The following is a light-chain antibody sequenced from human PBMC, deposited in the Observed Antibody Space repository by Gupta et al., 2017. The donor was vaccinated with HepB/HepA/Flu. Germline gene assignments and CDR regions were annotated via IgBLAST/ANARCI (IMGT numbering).Light chain of an antibody. CDR3: AAWDDSLNGVL. J-gene: IGLJ2*01. V-gene: IGLV1-44*01. CDR2: SNN. Sequence: QSVLTQPASASGTPGQRVTISCSGSRSNIGSNTVNWYQQFPGTAPKLLIYSNNQRPSGVPDRFSGSKSGTSVSLAISGLQSEDEADYYCAAWDDSLNGVLFGGGTKLTVL. CDR1: RSNIGSNT.